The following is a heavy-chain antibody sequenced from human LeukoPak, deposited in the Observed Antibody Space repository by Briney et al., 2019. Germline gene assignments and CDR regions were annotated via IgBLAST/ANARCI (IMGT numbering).Heavy chain of an antibody. CDR2: IIPIFGTA. CDR1: GGTFSSYA. Sequence: SVKVSCKASGGTFSSYAISWVRQAPGQGLEWMGGIIPIFGTANYAQKFQGRVTITTDESTSTAYMELSSLRSEDTAVYYCAKDSIDVIAVYYFDYWGQGTLVTVSS. D-gene: IGHD2-21*01. J-gene: IGHJ4*02. V-gene: IGHV1-69*05. CDR3: AKDSIDVIAVYYFDY.